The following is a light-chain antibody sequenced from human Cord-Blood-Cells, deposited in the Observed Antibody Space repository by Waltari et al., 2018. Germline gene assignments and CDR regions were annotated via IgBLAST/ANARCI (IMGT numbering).Light chain of an antibody. CDR1: QSISSY. CDR2: AAS. V-gene: IGKV1-39*01. J-gene: IGKJ4*01. Sequence: DIQMTQSPSSLSASVGDRVTITCRASQSISSYLNWYQQKPGKDPKLRIYAASSFQSGVPSRFSGSGSGTEFTLTISSLQPEDFATYYCQQSYSTPPTFGGGTKVEIK. CDR3: QQSYSTPPT.